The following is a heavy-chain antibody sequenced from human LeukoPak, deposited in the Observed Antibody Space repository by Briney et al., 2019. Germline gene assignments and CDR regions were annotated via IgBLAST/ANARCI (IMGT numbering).Heavy chain of an antibody. D-gene: IGHD2-2*01. V-gene: IGHV4-34*01. CDR1: GGSFSGYY. Sequence: SETLSLTCAVYGGSFSGYYWGWIRQPPGKGLEWIGEINHSGSTNYNPSLKSRVTISVDTSKNQFSLKLSSVTAADTAVYYCARGEAVVSDYWGQGTLVTVSS. CDR2: INHSGST. J-gene: IGHJ4*02. CDR3: ARGEAVVSDY.